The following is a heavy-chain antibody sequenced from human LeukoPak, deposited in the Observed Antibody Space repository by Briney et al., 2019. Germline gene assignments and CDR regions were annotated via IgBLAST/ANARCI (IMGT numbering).Heavy chain of an antibody. J-gene: IGHJ4*02. D-gene: IGHD6-6*01. CDR3: ARGRVAAHLDY. V-gene: IGHV5-51*01. Sequence: GESLQISCNGSGYXFTSYWISWVRQTPGKGLEWMGSIYPGDSDTRYSPYFQGQVTISADKSISTAYLQWSSLKASDTAMYYCARGRVAAHLDYWGQGTLVTVSS. CDR1: GYXFTSYW. CDR2: IYPGDSDT.